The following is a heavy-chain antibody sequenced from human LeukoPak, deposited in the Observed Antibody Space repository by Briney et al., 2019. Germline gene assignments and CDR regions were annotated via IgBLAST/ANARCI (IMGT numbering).Heavy chain of an antibody. V-gene: IGHV4-34*01. CDR3: ARYYCSGGGCYSILDY. J-gene: IGHJ4*02. CDR2: INHSGST. D-gene: IGHD2-15*01. Sequence: SETLSLTCAVYGGSFTNYYWSWIRQPPGKGLEWIVEINHSGSTSYNPSLKSRVTISIDTSKNQFSLKVISVTAADTAVYYCARYYCSGGGCYSILDYWGGGNLVTVSS. CDR1: GGSFTNYY.